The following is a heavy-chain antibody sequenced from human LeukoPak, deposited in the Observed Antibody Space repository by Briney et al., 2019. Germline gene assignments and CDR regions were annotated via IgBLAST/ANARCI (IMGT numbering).Heavy chain of an antibody. V-gene: IGHV4-30-2*01. CDR1: GDSISSDGYS. Sequence: SQTLSLTCAVSGDSISSDGYSWSWIRQPPGKGLEWIGYIYHGGSAYYSPSLKSRANISVDKSKNQFSLKLSSVTAADTAVYYCARYFSGGQFKWFDPWGQGTLVTVSS. CDR2: IYHGGSA. D-gene: IGHD1-26*01. J-gene: IGHJ5*02. CDR3: ARYFSGGQFKWFDP.